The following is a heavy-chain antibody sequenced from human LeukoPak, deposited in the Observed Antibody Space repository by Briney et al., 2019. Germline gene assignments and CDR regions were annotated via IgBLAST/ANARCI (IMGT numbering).Heavy chain of an antibody. CDR2: ITGSGGYT. J-gene: IGHJ4*02. V-gene: IGHV3-23*01. CDR3: AKQSLYDSSGHFHY. CDR1: GFTLSSYA. Sequence: GGSLRLSCAASGFTLSSYAMTGVRQAPGKGLEWVSTITGSGGYTYYADSVKGRFTISRDNSKNTLYLPMNSLRAEDTAVSVCAKQSLYDSSGHFHYWGQGTLVTVSS. D-gene: IGHD3-22*01.